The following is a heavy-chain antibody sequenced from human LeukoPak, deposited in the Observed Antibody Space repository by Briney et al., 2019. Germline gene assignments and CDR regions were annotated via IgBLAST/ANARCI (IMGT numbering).Heavy chain of an antibody. V-gene: IGHV1-69*05. CDR3: ASGLGYCTNGVCYAVDY. J-gene: IGHJ4*02. CDR1: GGTFSSYA. CDR2: IIPIFGTA. D-gene: IGHD2-8*01. Sequence: SVKVSCKASGGTFSSYAISWVRQAPGQGLEWMGGIIPIFGTANYAQKFQGRVTITTDESTSTAYMELSSLRSEDTAVYYCASGLGYCTNGVCYAVDYWGQGTLVTVSS.